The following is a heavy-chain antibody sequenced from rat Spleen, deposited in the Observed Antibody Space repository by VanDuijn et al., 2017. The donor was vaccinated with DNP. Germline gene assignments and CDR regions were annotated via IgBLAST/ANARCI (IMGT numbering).Heavy chain of an antibody. V-gene: IGHV5-17*01. J-gene: IGHJ3*01. CDR2: ISDDGERT. Sequence: EVQLIESGGGLVQPGRSLKVSCVASGFIFSDYAMAWVRQAPRKGLDRVAIISDDGERTYYQDSVNGRFIISRDLAKSTLYLQMDSLRSEDTATYYCVRQDYGGFKNWFAYWGQGTLVTVSS. D-gene: IGHD1-11*01. CDR1: GFIFSDYA. CDR3: VRQDYGGFKNWFAY.